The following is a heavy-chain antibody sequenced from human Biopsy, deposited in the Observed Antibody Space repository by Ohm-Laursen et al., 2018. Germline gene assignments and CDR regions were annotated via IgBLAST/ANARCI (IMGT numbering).Heavy chain of an antibody. CDR2: ISHTGYT. J-gene: IGHJ1*01. Sequence: SETLSLTCIVSGGPFTGHYWTWIRQPPGKGLEWIGHISHTGYTSYKSSLKSRVTISLDTSRKHFSLRLTSLAAADTAVYYCARGSNEYGGLYFPHWGQGTLVTVSS. CDR3: ARGSNEYGGLYFPH. V-gene: IGHV4-59*11. CDR1: GGPFTGHY. D-gene: IGHD4-23*01.